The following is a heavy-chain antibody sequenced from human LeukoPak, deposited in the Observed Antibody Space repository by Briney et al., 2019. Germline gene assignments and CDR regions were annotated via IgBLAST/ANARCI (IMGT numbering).Heavy chain of an antibody. CDR3: ARHGSVAAAGDNWFDP. J-gene: IGHJ5*02. CDR1: GGSISSYY. Sequence: SETLSLTCTVSGGSISSYYWSWIRQPPGKGLEWIGYIYTSGSTNYNPSLKSRVTISVATSKTQFSLKLNSVTAADTAVYYCARHGSVAAAGDNWFDPWGQGTLVTVSS. V-gene: IGHV4-4*09. D-gene: IGHD6-13*01. CDR2: IYTSGST.